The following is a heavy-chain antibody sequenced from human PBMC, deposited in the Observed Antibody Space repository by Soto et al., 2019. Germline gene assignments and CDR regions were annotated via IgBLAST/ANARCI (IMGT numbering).Heavy chain of an antibody. CDR1: GFTFSSYW. V-gene: IGHV3-74*01. D-gene: IGHD3-16*01. CDR2: INSDGSST. Sequence: EVQLVESGGGLVQPGGSLRLSCAASGFTFSSYWMHWVRQAPGKGLVWVSRINSDGSSTSYADSGKGRFTISRENAKNTLYLQMNSLRAEDTAVYYCARDRGTYGENDTFHIWGQGTMVTVSS. CDR3: ARDRGTYGENDTFHI. J-gene: IGHJ3*02.